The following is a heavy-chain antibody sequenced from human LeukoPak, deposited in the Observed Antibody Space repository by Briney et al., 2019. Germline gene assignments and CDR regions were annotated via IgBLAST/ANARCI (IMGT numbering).Heavy chain of an antibody. D-gene: IGHD6-6*01. CDR1: AFTFNNFP. CDR2: ILKDGSDA. V-gene: IGHV3-30-3*01. J-gene: IGHJ2*01. Sequence: GGSLRLSCTASAFTFNNFPMHWVRQAPGKGLEWVTLILKDGSDAFYADSVKGRFTISRDNAKNSLYLQMNSLRAEDTAVYYCARDRGPFYSSSPYWYFDLWGRGTLVTVSS. CDR3: ARDRGPFYSSSPYWYFDL.